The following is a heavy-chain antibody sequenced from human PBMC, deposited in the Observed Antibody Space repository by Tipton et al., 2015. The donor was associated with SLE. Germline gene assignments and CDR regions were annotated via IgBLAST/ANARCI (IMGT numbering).Heavy chain of an antibody. CDR1: GGSISSSSYY. CDR2: IYYSGST. Sequence: TLSLTCTVSGGSISSSSYYWGWFRQPPGKGLEWIGSIYYSGSTYYNPSLKSRVTISVDTSKNQFSLKLSSVTAADTAVYYCARRRSSSKTDYWGQGTLVTVSS. J-gene: IGHJ4*02. D-gene: IGHD6-13*01. CDR3: ARRRSSSKTDY. V-gene: IGHV4-39*07.